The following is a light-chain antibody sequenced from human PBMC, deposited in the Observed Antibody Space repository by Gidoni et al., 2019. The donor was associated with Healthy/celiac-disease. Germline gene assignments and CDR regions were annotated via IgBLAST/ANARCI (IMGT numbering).Light chain of an antibody. Sequence: IQMTQSPSSLSASVGDRVTITCRASQSISSYLNWYQQKPGKAPKILIYAASSLQSGVPSRFSGSGAGTDFTLTISSLQPEDFATYYCQQSYSTLPWTFGQGTKVEIK. V-gene: IGKV1-39*01. CDR1: QSISSY. CDR3: QQSYSTLPWT. CDR2: AAS. J-gene: IGKJ1*01.